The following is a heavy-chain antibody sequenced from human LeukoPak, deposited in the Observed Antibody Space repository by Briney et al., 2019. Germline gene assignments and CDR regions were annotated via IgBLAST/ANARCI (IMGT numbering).Heavy chain of an antibody. D-gene: IGHD1-1*01. CDR3: VGTKYNDSPVLSN. J-gene: IGHJ4*02. CDR2: INLRGTT. CDR1: GFTFSSYS. V-gene: IGHV4-34*08. Sequence: GSLRLSCAASGFTFSSYSMNWVRQPPGKGLEWIGEINLRGTTNYNPSLKSRVTISLDTSKNQFSLKLTPVTAADTAVYYCVGTKYNDSPVLSNWGQGSLVTVSS.